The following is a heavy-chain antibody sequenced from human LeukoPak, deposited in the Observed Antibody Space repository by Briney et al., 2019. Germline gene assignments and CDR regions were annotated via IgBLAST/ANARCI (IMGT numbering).Heavy chain of an antibody. CDR3: AKSWFGDSYGMDV. CDR1: GFTFIDYY. CDR2: ISSSSSYT. J-gene: IGHJ6*04. D-gene: IGHD3-10*01. V-gene: IGHV3-11*06. Sequence: PGGSLRLSCAASGFTFIDYYMSWIRQAPGKGLEWVSYISSSSSYTNYADSVKGRFTISRDNTKNSLYLQMNSLRAEDTAVYYCAKSWFGDSYGMDVWGKGTTVTVSS.